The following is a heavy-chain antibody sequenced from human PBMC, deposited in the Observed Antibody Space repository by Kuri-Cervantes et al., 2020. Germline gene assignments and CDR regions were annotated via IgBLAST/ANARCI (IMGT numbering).Heavy chain of an antibody. Sequence: GGSLRLSCAASGFTFGSYAMHWVRQAPGKGLEWVAVISYDGSNKYYADSVKGRFTISRDNSKNTLYLQMNSLRAEDTAVYCCAKEVATIFGSFDYWGQGTLVTVSS. CDR2: ISYDGSNK. CDR3: AKEVATIFGSFDY. V-gene: IGHV3-30*04. CDR1: GFTFGSYA. D-gene: IGHD5-12*01. J-gene: IGHJ4*02.